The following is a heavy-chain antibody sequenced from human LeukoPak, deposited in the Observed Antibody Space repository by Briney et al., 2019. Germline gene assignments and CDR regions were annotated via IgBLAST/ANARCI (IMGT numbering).Heavy chain of an antibody. Sequence: ETLSLTCTVSGGSISSYYWSWIRQPPGKGLEWIGYIYYSGSTNYNPSLKSRVTISVDTSKNQFPLKLSSVTAADTAVYYCARGGSAGTNLNWVDPWGQGTLVTVSS. CDR2: IYYSGST. J-gene: IGHJ5*02. CDR3: ARGGSAGTNLNWVDP. V-gene: IGHV4-59*01. D-gene: IGHD1-1*01. CDR1: GGSISSYY.